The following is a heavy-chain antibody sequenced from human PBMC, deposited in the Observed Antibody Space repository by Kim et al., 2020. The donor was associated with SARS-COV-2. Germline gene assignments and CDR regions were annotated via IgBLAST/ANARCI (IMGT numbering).Heavy chain of an antibody. Sequence: SETLSLTCTVSGGSISSYYWSWIRQPPGKGLEWIGYIYYSGSTNYNPSLKSRGTISVDTSKNQFSLKLSSVTAADTAVYYCARSIDYLAWFDPWGQGTLV. CDR1: GGSISSYY. J-gene: IGHJ5*02. D-gene: IGHD4-17*01. V-gene: IGHV4-59*01. CDR2: IYYSGST. CDR3: ARSIDYLAWFDP.